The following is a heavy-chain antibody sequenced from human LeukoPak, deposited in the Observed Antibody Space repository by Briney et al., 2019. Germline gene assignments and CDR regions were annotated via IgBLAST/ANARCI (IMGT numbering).Heavy chain of an antibody. J-gene: IGHJ6*02. CDR2: IRSKAYGGTT. CDR3: TRDNYYYGMDV. CDR1: GFTFSDYT. V-gene: IGHV3-49*04. Sequence: GGSLRLSCTGSGFTFSDYTMDWGRQAPGRGLEWVGFIRSKAYGGTTEYAASVKGRFTISRDDSKSIAYLQMNSLKTEDTAVYYCTRDNYYYGMDVWGQGTTVTVSS.